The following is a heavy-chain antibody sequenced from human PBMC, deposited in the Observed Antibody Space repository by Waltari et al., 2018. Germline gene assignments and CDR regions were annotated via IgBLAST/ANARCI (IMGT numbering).Heavy chain of an antibody. D-gene: IGHD3-22*01. J-gene: IGHJ4*02. CDR1: GFTFSSYS. CDR2: ISSSSSTI. CDR3: APSRDYYDSSGPPRFFDY. Sequence: EVQLVESGGGLVQPGGSLRLSCAASGFTFSSYSMNWVRQAPGKGLEWVSYISSSSSTIYYADSVKGRFTISRDNAKNSLYLQMNSLRAEDTAVYYCAPSRDYYDSSGPPRFFDYWGQGTLVTVSS. V-gene: IGHV3-48*04.